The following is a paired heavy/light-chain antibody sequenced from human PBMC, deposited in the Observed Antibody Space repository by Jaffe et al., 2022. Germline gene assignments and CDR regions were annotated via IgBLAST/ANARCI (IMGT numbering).Light chain of an antibody. V-gene: IGKV4-1*01. CDR1: QSVVHYSHNESY. Sequence: DIVMTQSPDSLAVSLGERATINCKSSQSVVHYSHNESYLNWFQQKAGHPPKLLIYWASTRESGVPDRFSGSGSGTDFTLTISSLQSEDVAVYYCQQHYRIPITFGQGTRLEIK. J-gene: IGKJ5*01. CDR3: QQHYRIPIT. CDR2: WAS.
Heavy chain of an antibody. CDR2: ISDKGHSDTK. D-gene: IGHD2-15*01. CDR1: GFNANGYY. CDR3: SRELSWRCGL. Sequence: EVQLVESGGGLVQPGGSLRLSCAVSGFNANGYYIHWVRQAPGKGLEWVGRISDKGHSDTKEYAASVKDRFTVSRDDSKNLVFLQMNSLKTEDTGVYFCSRELSWRCGLWGRGTLVTVSS. V-gene: IGHV3-72*01. J-gene: IGHJ2*01.